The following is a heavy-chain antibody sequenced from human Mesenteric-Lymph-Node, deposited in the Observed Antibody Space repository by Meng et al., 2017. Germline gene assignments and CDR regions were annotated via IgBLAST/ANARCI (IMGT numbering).Heavy chain of an antibody. D-gene: IGHD3-10*01. CDR3: ARDGQGSAFDI. CDR1: GFTFSSYW. V-gene: IGHV3-74*01. Sequence: GESLKISCAASGFTFSSYWTHWVRQAPGKGLVWVSRIHRDGSTTSYADSVKGRFTISRDNAKNTLYLQMNSLRVEDTAVYYCARDGQGSAFDIWGQGTMVTVSS. J-gene: IGHJ3*02. CDR2: IHRDGSTT.